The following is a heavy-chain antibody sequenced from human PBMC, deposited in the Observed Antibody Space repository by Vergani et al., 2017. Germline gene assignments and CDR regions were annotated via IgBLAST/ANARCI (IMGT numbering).Heavy chain of an antibody. J-gene: IGHJ4*02. CDR2: ISARYPST. Sequence: EVQLLQSGGGVIQPGGSVRLSCAASGFTFSACPMTWVRQAPGKGLEWVSAISARYPSTSYADSVKGRFTISRDNSKTMLYLQMNSLRAEDTAVYYCARLSYDTTPYLQGGYDCWGQGTLVSVSS. CDR3: ARLSYDTTPYLQGGYDC. D-gene: IGHD3-22*01. CDR1: GFTFSACP. V-gene: IGHV3-23*01.